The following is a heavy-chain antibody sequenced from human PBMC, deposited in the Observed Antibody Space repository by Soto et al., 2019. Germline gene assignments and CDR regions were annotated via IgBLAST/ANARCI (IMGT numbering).Heavy chain of an antibody. CDR2: ISSSSSYI. Sequence: EVQLVESGGGLLKPGGSLRLSCAASGFTFSSYSMNWVRQAPGKGLEWVSSISSSSSYIYYADSVKGRFTISRDNAKNSLYLQMNSLRAEDTAVYYCARARGAVTTLVDYWGQGTLVTVSS. J-gene: IGHJ4*02. CDR1: GFTFSSYS. D-gene: IGHD4-17*01. V-gene: IGHV3-21*02. CDR3: ARARGAVTTLVDY.